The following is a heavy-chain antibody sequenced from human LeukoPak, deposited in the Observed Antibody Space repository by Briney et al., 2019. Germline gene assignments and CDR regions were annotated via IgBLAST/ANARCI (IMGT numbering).Heavy chain of an antibody. CDR1: GYTFTGYY. CDR3: ARGFDDSSGYPQGY. CDR2: INPNSGGT. D-gene: IGHD3-22*01. J-gene: IGHJ4*02. Sequence: ASVKVSCKASGYTFTGYYMHWVRQAPGQGLEWMGWINPNSGGTNYAQKFQGRVTMTRDTSISTAYMEPSRLRSDDTAVYYCARGFDDSSGYPQGYWGQGTLVTVSS. V-gene: IGHV1-2*02.